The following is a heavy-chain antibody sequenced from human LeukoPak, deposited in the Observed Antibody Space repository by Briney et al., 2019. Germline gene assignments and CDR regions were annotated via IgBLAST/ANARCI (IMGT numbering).Heavy chain of an antibody. CDR3: ATLVYDVLTGYSPWYFDL. CDR2: NSPDGSTT. V-gene: IGHV3-74*03. D-gene: IGHD3-9*01. CDR1: GFTFSRYW. J-gene: IGHJ2*01. Sequence: GGSLRLSCAASGFTFSRYWMHWVRHAPGKGLMWVSRNSPDGSTTLYADSVKGRFTISRDNAKNSLYLQMNSLRAEDTAVYYCATLVYDVLTGYSPWYFDLWGRGTLVTVSS.